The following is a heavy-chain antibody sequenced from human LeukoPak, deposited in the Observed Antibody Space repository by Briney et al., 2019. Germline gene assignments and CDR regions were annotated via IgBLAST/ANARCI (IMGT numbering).Heavy chain of an antibody. CDR1: GFTFSSYA. CDR2: ISGSGGST. D-gene: IGHD4-23*01. V-gene: IGHV3-23*01. J-gene: IGHJ6*03. Sequence: GGSLRLSCAASGFTFSSYAMSWVRQAPGKGLEWVSAISGSGGSTYYADSVKGRFTISRDNSKNTLYLQMNSLRAEDTAVYYCAKDRRPYGGNAGYYYMDVWGKGTTVTVSS. CDR3: AKDRRPYGGNAGYYYMDV.